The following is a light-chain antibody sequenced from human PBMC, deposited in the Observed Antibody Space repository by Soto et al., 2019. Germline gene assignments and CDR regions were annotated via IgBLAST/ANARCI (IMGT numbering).Light chain of an antibody. CDR1: QSISSW. CDR3: QQYNSHRRT. V-gene: IGKV1-5*03. CDR2: KAS. J-gene: IGKJ1*01. Sequence: DIQMTQSPSTQSASVGDRVTITCRASQSISSWLAWYQQKPGKAPKLLIYKASSLESGVPSRFSGSGSGTEFTLTISSLQPDDFATYYCQQYNSHRRTFGQGTKVEI.